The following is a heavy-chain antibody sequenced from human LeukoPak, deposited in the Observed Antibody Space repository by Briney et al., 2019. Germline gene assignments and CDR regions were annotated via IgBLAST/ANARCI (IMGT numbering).Heavy chain of an antibody. CDR2: ISSSSSYT. D-gene: IGHD3-10*01. J-gene: IGHJ4*02. Sequence: LSLTCTVSGGSISSGDYYMSWIRQAPGKGLEWVSYISSSSSYTNYADSVKGRFTISRDNAKNSLYLQMNSLRAEDTAVYYCARDAKGDYYGSGSYLHPDYWGQGTLVTVSS. V-gene: IGHV3-11*06. CDR1: GGSISSGDYY. CDR3: ARDAKGDYYGSGSYLHPDY.